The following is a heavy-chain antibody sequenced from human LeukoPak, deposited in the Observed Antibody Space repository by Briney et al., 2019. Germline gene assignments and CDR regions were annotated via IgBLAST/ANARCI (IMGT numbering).Heavy chain of an antibody. CDR1: GFTFSSYA. CDR2: ISGSGGST. CDR3: AKSSYYDSSGYHREYYFDY. Sequence: GGSLRLSCAASGFTFSSYAMSWVRQAPGKGLEWVSAISGSGGSTYYADSVKGRFTISRDNSKNTLYLQMNSLRAEDTAVYYCAKSSYYDSSGYHREYYFDYWGQGTLVTVSS. D-gene: IGHD3-22*01. J-gene: IGHJ4*02. V-gene: IGHV3-23*01.